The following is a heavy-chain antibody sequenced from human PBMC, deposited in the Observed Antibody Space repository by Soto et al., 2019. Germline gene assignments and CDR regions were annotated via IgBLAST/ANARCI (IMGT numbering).Heavy chain of an antibody. Sequence: EMQLVESGGGWIQPGGSLRLSCAASGFTVSSNYMTWVRQAPGKGLEWVSGSYSGGRTYYADSVKGRFTSSRDSSKNTLYLQMNSLRAEDTAVYFCARGYGAGSYFSDYWGQGTLVTVSS. CDR2: SYSGGRT. CDR3: ARGYGAGSYFSDY. CDR1: GFTVSSNY. D-gene: IGHD3-10*01. V-gene: IGHV3-53*01. J-gene: IGHJ4*02.